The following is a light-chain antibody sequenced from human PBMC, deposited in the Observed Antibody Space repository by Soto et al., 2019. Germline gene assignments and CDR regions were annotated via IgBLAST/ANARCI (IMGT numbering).Light chain of an antibody. CDR2: EVS. CDR3: SSYAGSNNYV. J-gene: IGLJ1*01. CDR1: SSDVGAYNY. Sequence: QSVLTQPPSASGSPGQSVTISCTGTSSDVGAYNYVSWYQQHPGKAPKLMIYEVSKRPSGVPDRFSGSKSGNTASPTVSGLQAEDEADYYCSSYAGSNNYVFGTGTKLTVL. V-gene: IGLV2-8*01.